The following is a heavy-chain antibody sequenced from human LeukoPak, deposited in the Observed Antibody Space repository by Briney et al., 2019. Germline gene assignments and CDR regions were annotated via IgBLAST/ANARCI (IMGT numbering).Heavy chain of an antibody. V-gene: IGHV4-34*01. Sequence: PSETLSLTCALYGGSFSGYYWSWIRQPPGKGLEWIGEINHSGSTNYNPSLKSRFTISVETSKNQLSLKLSAVTAADTPVFYCASRVRRRVREVLLAPSYYYYYMDVWGKGTTVT. J-gene: IGHJ6*03. CDR3: ASRVRRRVREVLLAPSYYYYYMDV. CDR2: INHSGST. CDR1: GGSFSGYY. D-gene: IGHD1-26*01.